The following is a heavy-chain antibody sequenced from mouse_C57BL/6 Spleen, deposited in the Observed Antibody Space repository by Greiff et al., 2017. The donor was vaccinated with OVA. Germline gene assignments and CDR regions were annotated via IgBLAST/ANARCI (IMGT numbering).Heavy chain of an antibody. Sequence: QVQLQQPGAELVMPGASVKLSCKASGYTFTSYWMHWVKQRPGQGLEWIGEIDPSDSYTNYNQKFKGKSTLTVDESSSTAYMQLSSLTSEDSAVYYCARRLDYGNYGFDYWGQGTTLTVSS. CDR2: IDPSDSYT. V-gene: IGHV1-69*01. J-gene: IGHJ2*01. CDR3: ARRLDYGNYGFDY. D-gene: IGHD2-1*01. CDR1: GYTFTSYW.